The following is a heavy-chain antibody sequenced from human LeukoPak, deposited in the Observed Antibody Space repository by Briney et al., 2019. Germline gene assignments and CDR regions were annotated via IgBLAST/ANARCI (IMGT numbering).Heavy chain of an antibody. CDR2: IKPDGSEK. J-gene: IGHJ4*02. D-gene: IGHD2-2*01. Sequence: GGSLRLSCAASHFTFTTYWMSWLRQAPGKGLEWVANIKPDGSEKYYVDSVKGRFTISRDNSKNTLYLQMNSLRAEDTAVYYCAKDRKLVDSGGYWGQGTLVTVSS. V-gene: IGHV3-7*03. CDR1: HFTFTTYW. CDR3: AKDRKLVDSGGY.